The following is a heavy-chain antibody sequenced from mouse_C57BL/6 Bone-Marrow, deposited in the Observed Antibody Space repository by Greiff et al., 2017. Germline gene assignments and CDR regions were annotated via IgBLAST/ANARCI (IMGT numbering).Heavy chain of an antibody. J-gene: IGHJ1*03. CDR3: ARRGLYYLWYFDV. D-gene: IGHD1-1*01. Sequence: DVMLVESGGDLVKPGGSLKLSCAASGFTFSSSGMSWVRQTPDKRLEWVATISSGGSYTYYPDSVKGRLTISRDNAKNTLDLQISSLMSEDTAMYYCARRGLYYLWYFDVWGTGSTVTVSS. CDR1: GFTFSSSG. V-gene: IGHV5-6*02. CDR2: ISSGGSYT.